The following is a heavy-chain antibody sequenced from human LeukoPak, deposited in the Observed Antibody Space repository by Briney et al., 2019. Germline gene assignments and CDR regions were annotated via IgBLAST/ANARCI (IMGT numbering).Heavy chain of an antibody. CDR2: MDNFGIK. J-gene: IGHJ4*02. CDR3: AGGKYYGSGTRPGYLGY. CDR1: DFSVNNNY. V-gene: IGHV3-53*01. Sequence: GGSLKLACAASDFSVNNNYVDWVRQAPGKGLEWVSCMDNFGIKTYADSVQGRFTVSRDSSRNMVFLQMNSLRVEDTAVYYCAGGKYYGSGTRPGYLGYWGLGTMVTVSS. D-gene: IGHD3-10*01.